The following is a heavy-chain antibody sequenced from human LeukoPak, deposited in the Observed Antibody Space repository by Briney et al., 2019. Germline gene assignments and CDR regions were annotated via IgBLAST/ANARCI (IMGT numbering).Heavy chain of an antibody. J-gene: IGHJ4*02. CDR2: INHSGGT. Sequence: SETLSLTCAFYGGSFSGYYWSWIRQPPGKGLEWIGEINHSGGTKYNPSLKSRVTISVDKSKNQFSLKVTSVTAADTAVYYCARGDDSSGYYARYFDYWGQGTLVTVSS. CDR3: ARGDDSSGYYARYFDY. CDR1: GGSFSGYY. V-gene: IGHV4-34*01. D-gene: IGHD3-22*01.